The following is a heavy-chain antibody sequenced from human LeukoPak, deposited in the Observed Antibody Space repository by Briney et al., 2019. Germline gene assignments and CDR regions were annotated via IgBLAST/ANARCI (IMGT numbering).Heavy chain of an antibody. CDR3: AREGDYGDYSKSFYYMDV. V-gene: IGHV4-4*07. D-gene: IGHD4-17*01. CDR1: GGYIGSYY. J-gene: IGHJ6*03. Sequence: SETLSLTCTVSGGYIGSYYWSWIRQPPGKGLEWIGRIYTSENTDYNPPLKSRVTMSVDMSTSKFSLRLTSVTAADTAVYYCAREGDYGDYSKSFYYMDVWGKGTTVTVSS. CDR2: IYTSENT.